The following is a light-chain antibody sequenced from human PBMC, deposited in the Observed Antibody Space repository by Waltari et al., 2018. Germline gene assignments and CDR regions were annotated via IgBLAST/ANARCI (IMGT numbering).Light chain of an antibody. CDR1: QNISNF. CDR3: QQSYISPVI. J-gene: IGKJ4*01. CDR2: DAS. Sequence: CRTSQNISNFLDWYQQKPGKAPRLLIYDASNMHRGIPARFSGSGFATDFTLTISGLKPEDIAVYYCQQSYISPVIFGAGTSVEIK. V-gene: IGKV3-11*01.